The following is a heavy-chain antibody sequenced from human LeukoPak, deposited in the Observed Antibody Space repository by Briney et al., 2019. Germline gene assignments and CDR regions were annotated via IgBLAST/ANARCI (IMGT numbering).Heavy chain of an antibody. CDR3: AKSASSWYFDY. J-gene: IGHJ4*02. CDR2: IYSGGST. Sequence: GESLRLSCAASGFTVSSNYMSWVRQAPGKGLEWVSVIYSGGSTYYADSVKGRFTISRDNSKNTLYLQMNSLRAEDTAVYYCAKSASSWYFDYWGQGTLVTVSS. D-gene: IGHD6-13*01. CDR1: GFTVSSNY. V-gene: IGHV3-66*01.